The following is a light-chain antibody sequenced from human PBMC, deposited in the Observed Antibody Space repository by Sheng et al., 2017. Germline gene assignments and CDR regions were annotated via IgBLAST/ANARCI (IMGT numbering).Light chain of an antibody. CDR3: QQYGSSPPYN. CDR1: QSVSSSY. Sequence: EIVLTQSPGTLSLSPGERATLSCRASQSVSSSYLGWYQQKPGQAPRLLIFGASNRATGIPDRFSGSGSGTDFTLTISRLEPEDFAVYYCQQYGSSPPYNFGQGTKPGDQT. V-gene: IGKV3-20*01. J-gene: IGKJ2*01. CDR2: GAS.